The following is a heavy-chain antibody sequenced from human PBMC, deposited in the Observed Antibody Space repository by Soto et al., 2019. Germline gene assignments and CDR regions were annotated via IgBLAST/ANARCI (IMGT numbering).Heavy chain of an antibody. Sequence: ASVKVSCKASGYTFTSYDINLVRLATGQGLEWMGWMNPNSGNTRYAQKLQDRITMTRDTSTSTAYMELTSLRSDDTAVYYCARGRGVSSWYETPHYFDSWGQGTQVTVSS. CDR2: MNPNSGNT. J-gene: IGHJ4*02. V-gene: IGHV1-8*01. CDR3: ARGRGVSSWYETPHYFDS. CDR1: GYTFTSYD. D-gene: IGHD6-13*01.